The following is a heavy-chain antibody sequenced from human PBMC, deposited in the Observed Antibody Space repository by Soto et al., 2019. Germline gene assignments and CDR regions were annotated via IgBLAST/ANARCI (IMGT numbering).Heavy chain of an antibody. CDR2: INLRGGTT. V-gene: IGHV1-46*02. CDR1: GYNFNQYY. Sequence: QVQLMQSGAEVRKPGASVRLSCETSGYNFNQYYIHWVRQVPGRGLEWMGIINLRGGTTEYAHKFRGRVTVTGDTSTKTAYMELRSLRSEDTAMYFCARGPEDSDVPRWDYWGQGTLVTVSS. CDR3: ARGPEDSDVPRWDY. D-gene: IGHD1-26*01. J-gene: IGHJ4*02.